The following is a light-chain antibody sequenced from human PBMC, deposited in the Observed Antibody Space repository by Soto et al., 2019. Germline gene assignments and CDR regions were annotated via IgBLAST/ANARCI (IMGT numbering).Light chain of an antibody. CDR3: QQVYVYPST. CDR1: QTISRW. Sequence: IQMTQSPSTLSGSVGDRVAITCRASQTISRWLAWYHEKPGKAPNLLIYKASTLKSGVPSRFSGSGSGTEFTLTISSLQPEDFATYYCQQVYVYPSTFGGGTKVDI. J-gene: IGKJ4*01. V-gene: IGKV1-5*03. CDR2: KAS.